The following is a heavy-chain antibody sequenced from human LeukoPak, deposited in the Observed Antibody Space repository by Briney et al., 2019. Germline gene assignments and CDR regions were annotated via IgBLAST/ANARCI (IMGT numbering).Heavy chain of an antibody. Sequence: GGSLRLSCAASGFTFSSYSMNWVRQAPGKGLEWVPYISSSSSTIYYADSVKGRFTISRDNAKNSLYLQMNSLRDEDTAVYYCARDAITMDHYGMDVWGQGTTVTVSS. CDR3: ARDAITMDHYGMDV. D-gene: IGHD3-10*01. V-gene: IGHV3-48*02. J-gene: IGHJ6*02. CDR2: ISSSSSTI. CDR1: GFTFSSYS.